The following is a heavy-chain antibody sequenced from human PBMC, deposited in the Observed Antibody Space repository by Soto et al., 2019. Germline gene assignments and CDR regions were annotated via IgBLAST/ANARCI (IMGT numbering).Heavy chain of an antibody. CDR2: IYHSGST. CDR1: GGSISSGGYS. Sequence: QLQLHECGTGLVKPSQTLSLTCAVSGGSISSGGYSWSWIRQPPGKGLEWIGYIYHSGSTYYNPSLKSRVTISVDRSKNQFSLKLSSVTAADTAVYYCAAGGGLPRYYWGQGTLVTVSS. V-gene: IGHV4-30-2*01. D-gene: IGHD5-12*01. J-gene: IGHJ4*02. CDR3: AAGGGLPRYY.